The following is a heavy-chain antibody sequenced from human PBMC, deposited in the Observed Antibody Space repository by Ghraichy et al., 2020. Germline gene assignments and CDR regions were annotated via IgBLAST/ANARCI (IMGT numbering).Heavy chain of an antibody. CDR2: ISSSSSYI. CDR1: GFTFSSYS. CDR3: APDPYYYGSGSPSFDY. J-gene: IGHJ4*02. Sequence: LSLTCAASGFTFSSYSMNWVRQAPGKGLEWVSSISSSSSYIYYADSVKGRFTISRDNAKNSLYLQMNSLRAEDTAVYYCAPDPYYYGSGSPSFDYWGQGTLVTVSS. D-gene: IGHD3-10*01. V-gene: IGHV3-21*01.